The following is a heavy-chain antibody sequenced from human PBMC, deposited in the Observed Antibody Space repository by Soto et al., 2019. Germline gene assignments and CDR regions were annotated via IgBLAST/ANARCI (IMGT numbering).Heavy chain of an antibody. V-gene: IGHV1-8*01. CDR1: GYSFTRHD. CDR2: INPSSGNT. D-gene: IGHD3-3*01. J-gene: IGHJ6*02. Sequence: QVQLVQSGAEVKKPGASVKVSCKASGYSFTRHDINWVRQAPGQGLAWMGWINPSSGNTGYAQRFLGRLTMTTDTSTSTAYMELSGLKSEDTAIYDCARECILFSGVIVFYGMDVWGQGTTVTVPS. CDR3: ARECILFSGVIVFYGMDV.